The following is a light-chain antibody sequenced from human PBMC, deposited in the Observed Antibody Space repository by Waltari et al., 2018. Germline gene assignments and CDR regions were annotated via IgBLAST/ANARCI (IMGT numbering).Light chain of an antibody. CDR3: QQGHTAPPT. Sequence: DIQMTPSPSSLCASVGGRVTIPSRPRQSIRTYFNWYQQKPEKAPKLMIDAASTLPSGAPSRFAGSGCGTDFTLTIDSLQAEDFATYFCQQGHTAPPTFGQGTRLVI. CDR2: AAS. J-gene: IGKJ5*01. CDR1: QSIRTY. V-gene: IGKV1-39*01.